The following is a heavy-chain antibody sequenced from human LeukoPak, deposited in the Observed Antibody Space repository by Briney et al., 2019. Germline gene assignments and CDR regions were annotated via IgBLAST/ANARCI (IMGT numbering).Heavy chain of an antibody. J-gene: IGHJ3*02. CDR2: ISDSGGRT. D-gene: IGHD6-13*01. Sequence: GGSLRLSCAASGFTFSSYAMSWVRQAPGKGLEWVSGISDSGGRTYYADSVKGRFTISRDKSKNTLYLQMNSLRADDTAVYYCAKGGGGSSWYYAFDIWGQGTMVTVSS. CDR3: AKGGGGSSWYYAFDI. CDR1: GFTFSSYA. V-gene: IGHV3-23*01.